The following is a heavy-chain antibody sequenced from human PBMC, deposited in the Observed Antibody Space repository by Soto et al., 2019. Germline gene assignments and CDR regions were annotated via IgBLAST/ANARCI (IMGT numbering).Heavy chain of an antibody. V-gene: IGHV3-66*04. Sequence: GGSLRLSCAASGFTVSSNYMSWVRQAPGKGLEWVSVIYSGGSTYYADSVKGRFTISRDNSKNTLYLQMNSLRAEDTAVYYCARQPWGYSSGWYYFDYWGQGTLVTVSS. CDR1: GFTVSSNY. CDR3: ARQPWGYSSGWYYFDY. J-gene: IGHJ4*02. D-gene: IGHD6-19*01. CDR2: IYSGGST.